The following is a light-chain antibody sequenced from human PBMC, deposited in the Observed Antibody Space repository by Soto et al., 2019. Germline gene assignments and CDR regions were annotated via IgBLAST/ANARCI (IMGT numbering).Light chain of an antibody. CDR2: AAS. J-gene: IGKJ5*01. CDR1: QGISSY. Sequence: IQLTPPPSSLSASVGAAVTITSRASQGISSYLAWYQQKPGNAPKLLIYAASTLQSGVPSRFSGSRSGTDCTLTISCLQPEDVPTYYCQQLNSYPITLPQGRRLEIK. CDR3: QQLNSYPIT. V-gene: IGKV1-9*01.